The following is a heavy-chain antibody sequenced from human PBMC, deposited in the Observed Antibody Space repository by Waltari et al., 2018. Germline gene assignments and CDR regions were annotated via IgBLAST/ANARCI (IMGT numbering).Heavy chain of an antibody. Sequence: QLQLQQSGPGLVKPSESLSLTCGVSGDSMSENYWWSWVRQSPEKGVEWIGQIHRSGRTYYNPSLETRVSVSMDTSNNKFFLKLSSAIAAGTAVYYCARDRGRGLYFDSWGQGTLVTVSP. CDR2: IHRSGRT. CDR1: GDSMSENYW. J-gene: IGHJ4*02. V-gene: IGHV4-4*02. CDR3: ARDRGRGLYFDS. D-gene: IGHD2-15*01.